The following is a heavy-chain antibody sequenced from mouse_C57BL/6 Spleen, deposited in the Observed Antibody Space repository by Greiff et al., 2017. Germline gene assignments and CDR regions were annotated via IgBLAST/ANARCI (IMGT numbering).Heavy chain of an antibody. V-gene: IGHV1-72*01. D-gene: IGHD3-2*02. Sequence: VQLQQPGAELVKPGASVKLSCKASGYTFTGYWMHWVKQRPGRGLEWIGRIDPNCGGTKYNEKFKSKATLTVDKPSSTAYLQLSSLTSEDSAVYDCAGEDSSGPPFAYWGQGTLVTVSA. CDR3: AGEDSSGPPFAY. CDR2: IDPNCGGT. CDR1: GYTFTGYW. J-gene: IGHJ3*01.